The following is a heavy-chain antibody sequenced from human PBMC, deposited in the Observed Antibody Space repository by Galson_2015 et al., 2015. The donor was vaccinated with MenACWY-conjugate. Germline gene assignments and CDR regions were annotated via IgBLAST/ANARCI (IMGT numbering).Heavy chain of an antibody. D-gene: IGHD1-26*01. CDR3: ARGGEAKLIIVGGISDI. Sequence: SLRLSCAASGFTFSNYWMHWVRQGPGKGLEWFSRIDNDGNRITYADSVKGRFTISRDNAKNTLYLQINSVRADDTAVYYCARGGEAKLIIVGGISDIWGQGTPVTVSS. CDR2: IDNDGNRI. V-gene: IGHV3-74*01. J-gene: IGHJ3*02. CDR1: GFTFSNYW.